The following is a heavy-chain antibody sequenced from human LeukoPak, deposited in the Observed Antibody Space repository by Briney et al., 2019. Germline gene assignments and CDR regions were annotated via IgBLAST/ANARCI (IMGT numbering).Heavy chain of an antibody. D-gene: IGHD3-22*01. V-gene: IGHV3-21*01. CDR2: ISSSSSYV. J-gene: IGHJ4*02. CDR3: AREPAYYDSSGTFDY. CDR1: GFTFSSYS. Sequence: GGSLRLSCAASGFTFSSYSMNWVRQAPGKGLEWVSSISSSSSYVYYADSVKGRFTISRDNAKNSLYLQMNSLRAEDTAVYYCAREPAYYDSSGTFDYWGQGTLVTVSS.